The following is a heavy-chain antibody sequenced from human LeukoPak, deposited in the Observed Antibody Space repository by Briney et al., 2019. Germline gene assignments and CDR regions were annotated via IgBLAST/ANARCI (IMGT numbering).Heavy chain of an antibody. CDR3: ARDKNMRGAFDI. V-gene: IGHV3-30-3*01. J-gene: IGHJ3*02. D-gene: IGHD2/OR15-2a*01. Sequence: GGSLRLPCAASGFTFSSYAMHWVRQAPGKGLEWVAVISYDGSNKYYADSVKGRFTISRDNSKNTLYLQMNSLRAEDTAVYYCARDKNMRGAFDIWGQGTMVTVSS. CDR2: ISYDGSNK. CDR1: GFTFSSYA.